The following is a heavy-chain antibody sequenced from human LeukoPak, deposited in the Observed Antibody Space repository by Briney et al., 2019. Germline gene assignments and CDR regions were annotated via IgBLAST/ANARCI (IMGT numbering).Heavy chain of an antibody. D-gene: IGHD1-26*01. Sequence: SETLSLTCAVYGGSFSVYYWSWIRQPPGKGLEWIGEINHSGNINYNPSLKCRVTISIDTSKNQFSLKLSSVTAADTAVYYCARDEVGAAHWGQGTLVTVSS. CDR2: INHSGNI. V-gene: IGHV4-34*01. CDR1: GGSFSVYY. J-gene: IGHJ4*02. CDR3: ARDEVGAAH.